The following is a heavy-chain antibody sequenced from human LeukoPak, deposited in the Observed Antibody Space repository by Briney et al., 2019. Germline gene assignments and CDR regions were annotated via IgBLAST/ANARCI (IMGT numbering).Heavy chain of an antibody. CDR2: INHSGST. V-gene: IGHV4-34*01. CDR1: GGSFSGYY. J-gene: IGHJ5*02. D-gene: IGHD3-3*01. Sequence: PSETLSLTCAVYGGSFSGYYWSWLRQPPGKGLEWIGEINHSGSTNYNPSLKSRVTISVDTSKNQFSLKLSSVTAADTAVYYCARGPITIFGVVIRTPKSNWFDPWGQGTLVTVSS. CDR3: ARGPITIFGVVIRTPKSNWFDP.